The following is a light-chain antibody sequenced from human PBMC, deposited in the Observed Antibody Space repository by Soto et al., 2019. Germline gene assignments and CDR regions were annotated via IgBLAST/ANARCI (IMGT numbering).Light chain of an antibody. J-gene: IGLJ1*01. Sequence: QSVLTQPPSASGSPGQSVTISCTVTSSDVGGYDYVSWYQRRPGKAPKLLIHEVTKRPSGVPDRFSGSKSGNTASLTVSGLQAEDEADYYCSSYAGRTLYVFGTGTKVTVL. CDR2: EVT. CDR1: SSDVGGYDY. CDR3: SSYAGRTLYV. V-gene: IGLV2-8*01.